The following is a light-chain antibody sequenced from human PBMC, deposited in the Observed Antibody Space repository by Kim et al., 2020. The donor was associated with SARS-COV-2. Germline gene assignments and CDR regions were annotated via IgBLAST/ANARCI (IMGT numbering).Light chain of an antibody. CDR1: QSVGRNY. V-gene: IGKV3-20*01. J-gene: IGKJ4*01. CDR2: EAS. Sequence: ETVLTQSPGTLSLSPGERATLSCRASQSVGRNYLAWYQQKPGQAPRLLMYEASTRATGIPDRFSGSGSGTDFTLTISRLEPEDFAVYYCHQYASSPLTFGGGTKVDIK. CDR3: HQYASSPLT.